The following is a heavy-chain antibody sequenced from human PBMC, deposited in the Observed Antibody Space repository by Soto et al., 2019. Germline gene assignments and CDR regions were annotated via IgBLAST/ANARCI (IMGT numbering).Heavy chain of an antibody. J-gene: IGHJ4*02. CDR3: ARDAYDSSGYYIYFDY. D-gene: IGHD3-22*01. CDR2: ISSSSSTI. CDR1: GFPFSSYS. V-gene: IGHV3-48*01. Sequence: EVQLVESGGGLVQPGGSLRLSCAASGFPFSSYSMNWVRQAPGKGLEWVSYISSSSSTIYYADSVKGRFTISRDNPKNSLYLQMNSLRAEDTAVYYCARDAYDSSGYYIYFDYWGQGPLVTVSS.